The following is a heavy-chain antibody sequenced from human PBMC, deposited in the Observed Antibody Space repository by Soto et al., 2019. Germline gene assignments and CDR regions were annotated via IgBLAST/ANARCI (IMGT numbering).Heavy chain of an antibody. V-gene: IGHV3-33*01. CDR1: GFTFSNYG. Sequence: QVQLVESGGGVVQPGGSLRLSCAASGFTFSNYGMHWVRQAPGKGLESVAVIWNDGSNKYYADSVKGRFTISRDNSKNTMYLQVNSLRAEDTAVYYCARDYSRYYGMDVWGQGTTVTVSS. D-gene: IGHD2-15*01. J-gene: IGHJ6*02. CDR3: ARDYSRYYGMDV. CDR2: IWNDGSNK.